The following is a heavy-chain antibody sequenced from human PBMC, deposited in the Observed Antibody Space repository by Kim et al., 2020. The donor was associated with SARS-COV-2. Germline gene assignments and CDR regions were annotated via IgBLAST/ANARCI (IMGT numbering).Heavy chain of an antibody. J-gene: IGHJ6*02. CDR3: GRDGTTYGMDV. Sequence: SYSPSLKSRATLSIDTSKQQFSLKLSSVTAADTAVYYCGRDGTTYGMDVWGQGTTVTVSS. D-gene: IGHD1-7*01. V-gene: IGHV4-30-2*05.